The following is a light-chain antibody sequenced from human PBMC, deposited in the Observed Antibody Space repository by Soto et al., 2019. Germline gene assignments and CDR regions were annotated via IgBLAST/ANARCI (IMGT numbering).Light chain of an antibody. J-gene: IGKJ1*01. CDR1: QRVFRSADNKES. Sequence: DIVMTQSPDSLAVSLGERATISCKSSQRVFRSADNKESLAWYQQKPGQAPKLLISWASTRESGVPDRFSGGGSGTDFTLPIGSLQAEDVAVYYCQQYYDIPWTFGQGTKVDIK. V-gene: IGKV4-1*01. CDR2: WAS. CDR3: QQYYDIPWT.